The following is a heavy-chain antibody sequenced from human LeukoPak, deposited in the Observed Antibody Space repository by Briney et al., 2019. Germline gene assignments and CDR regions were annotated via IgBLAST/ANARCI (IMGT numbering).Heavy chain of an antibody. Sequence: ASVKVSCKXSGYTFTGYYMHWVRQAPGQGLEWMGRINPNSGGTNYAQKFQGRVTMTRDTSISTAYMELSRLRSDDTAVYYCARVRGCSSTSCWEYMDVWGKGTTVTVSS. J-gene: IGHJ6*03. CDR2: INPNSGGT. CDR3: ARVRGCSSTSCWEYMDV. V-gene: IGHV1-2*06. CDR1: GYTFTGYY. D-gene: IGHD2-2*01.